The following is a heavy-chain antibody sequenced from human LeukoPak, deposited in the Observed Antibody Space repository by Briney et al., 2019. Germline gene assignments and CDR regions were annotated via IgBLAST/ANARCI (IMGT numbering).Heavy chain of an antibody. CDR2: ISGNGGST. D-gene: IGHD2-15*01. V-gene: IGHV3-23*01. J-gene: IGHJ5*01. Sequence: GGSLRLSCATSGFSFSSYAMTWVRQGPGKGLEWVSSISGNGGSTYSADSVKGRLTISRDNSKNTLYLQMHSLRAEDTAVYYCEKDTNVVVMVGATYDSWGQGTLLTISS. CDR3: EKDTNVVVMVGATYDS. CDR1: GFSFSSYA.